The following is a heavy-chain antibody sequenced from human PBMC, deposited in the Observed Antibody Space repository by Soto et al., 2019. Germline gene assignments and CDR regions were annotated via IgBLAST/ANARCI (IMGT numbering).Heavy chain of an antibody. V-gene: IGHV3-30*18. CDR3: AKDAYCSSASCYYSDS. D-gene: IGHD2-2*01. J-gene: IGHJ4*02. CDR2: ISFDGSDK. Sequence: QVQLVESGGGVVQPGRSLRLSCAASGFTFSSYGMHWVRQAPGKGPEWVAVISFDGSDKYYADSVKGRFTISRDNSKNTLYLQMNSLRAEDTAVYYCAKDAYCSSASCYYSDSWGQGTLVTVSS. CDR1: GFTFSSYG.